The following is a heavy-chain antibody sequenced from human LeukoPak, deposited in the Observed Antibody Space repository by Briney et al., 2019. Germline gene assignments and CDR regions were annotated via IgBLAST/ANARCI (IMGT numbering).Heavy chain of an antibody. J-gene: IGHJ4*02. CDR3: ARDLRSSGWYSPGGY. Sequence: PGGSLRLSRAASGFTVSSNYMSWVRQAPGKGLEWVSVIYSGGSTYYADSVKGRFTISRDNAKNSLYLQMNSLRAEDTAVYYCARDLRSSGWYSPGGYWGQGTLVTVSS. V-gene: IGHV3-53*01. D-gene: IGHD6-19*01. CDR2: IYSGGST. CDR1: GFTVSSNY.